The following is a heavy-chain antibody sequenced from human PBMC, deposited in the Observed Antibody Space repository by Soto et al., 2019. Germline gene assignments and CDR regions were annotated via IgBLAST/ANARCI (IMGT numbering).Heavy chain of an antibody. CDR1: RFTFYDYA. CDR2: ISWNSGNI. V-gene: IGHV3-9*01. D-gene: IGHD3-3*01. J-gene: IGHJ4*02. CDR3: AKDRNYDFRSGYYHY. Sequence: LRLSCAASRFTFYDYAMHWVRQAPGKGLEWISGISWNSGNIVYADSVKGRFTISRDNAKNSLYLQMHSLRAEDTALYYCAKDRNYDFRSGYYHYWGQGTLVTVSS.